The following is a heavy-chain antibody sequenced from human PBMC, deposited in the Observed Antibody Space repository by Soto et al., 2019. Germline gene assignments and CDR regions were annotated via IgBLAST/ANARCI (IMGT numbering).Heavy chain of an antibody. CDR1: GGSISSGGYY. J-gene: IGHJ5*02. CDR2: IYYSGST. Sequence: QVQLQESGPGLVKPSQTLSLTCTVSGGSISSGGYYWSWIRQHPGKGLEWIGYIYYSGSTYYNPSLKSRVTISVDTSKNQFSLKLSSVTAADAAVYYCAEGGGEVYNWFDPWGQGTLVTVSS. CDR3: AEGGGEVYNWFDP. V-gene: IGHV4-31*03. D-gene: IGHD3-16*01.